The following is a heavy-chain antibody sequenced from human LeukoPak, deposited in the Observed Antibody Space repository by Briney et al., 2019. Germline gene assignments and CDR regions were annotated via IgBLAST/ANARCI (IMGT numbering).Heavy chain of an antibody. V-gene: IGHV4-4*07. J-gene: IGHJ3*02. CDR3: ARDGITMIVEGHDAFDI. D-gene: IGHD3-22*01. CDR1: GGSISSYY. Sequence: PSETLSLTCTVSGGSISSYYWSWIRQPAGKGLEWIGRIYTSGSTNYNPSLKSRVTISVDTSKNQFSLKLSSVTAADTAVYYCARDGITMIVEGHDAFDIWGQGTMVTVSS. CDR2: IYTSGST.